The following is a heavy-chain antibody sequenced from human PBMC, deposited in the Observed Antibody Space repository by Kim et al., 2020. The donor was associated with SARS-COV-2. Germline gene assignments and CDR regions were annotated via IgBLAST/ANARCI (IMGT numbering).Heavy chain of an antibody. V-gene: IGHV4-34*01. CDR1: GGSFRGYY. CDR2: INHSGST. Sequence: SETLSLTCAVYGGSFRGYYWSWNRQPPGKGLEWIGEINHSGSTTYNPSLKTRVTISVDTSKNQFSLKLTSVTAADTAMYYCARGDMITFGGAKDWGQGTLVTVSS. D-gene: IGHD3-16*01. CDR3: ARGDMITFGGAKD. J-gene: IGHJ4*02.